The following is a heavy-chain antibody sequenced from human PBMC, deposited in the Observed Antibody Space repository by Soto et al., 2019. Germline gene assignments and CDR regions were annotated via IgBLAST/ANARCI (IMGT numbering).Heavy chain of an antibody. V-gene: IGHV3-30-3*01. CDR3: ARSVAGTGRYYYYGMDV. D-gene: IGHD6-19*01. J-gene: IGHJ6*02. CDR1: GFTFSSYA. Sequence: GGSLSLSCAASGFTFSSYAMHWVRQAPGKGLEWVAVISYDGSNKYYADSVKGRFTISRDNSKNTLYLQMNSLRAEDTAVYYCARSVAGTGRYYYYGMDVWGQGTTVTVSS. CDR2: ISYDGSNK.